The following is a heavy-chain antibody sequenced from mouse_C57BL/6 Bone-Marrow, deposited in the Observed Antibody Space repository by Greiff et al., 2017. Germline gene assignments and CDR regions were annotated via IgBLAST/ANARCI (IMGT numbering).Heavy chain of an antibody. V-gene: IGHV1-26*01. J-gene: IGHJ4*01. CDR3: GAPDGYYPSYAMDY. Sequence: EVQLQQSGPELVKPGASVKISCKASGYTFTDYYMNWVKQSHGKSLEWIGDINPNNGGTSYNQKFKGKATLTVDKSSSTAYMELRSLTSEDSAVYYCGAPDGYYPSYAMDYWGQGTSVTVSS. CDR1: GYTFTDYY. CDR2: INPNNGGT. D-gene: IGHD2-3*01.